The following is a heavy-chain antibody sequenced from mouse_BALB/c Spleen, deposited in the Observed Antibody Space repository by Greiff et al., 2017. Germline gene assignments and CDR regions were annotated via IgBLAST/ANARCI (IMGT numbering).Heavy chain of an antibody. Sequence: SGAELVKPGASVKMSCKASGYTFTSYNMHWVKQTPGQGLEWIGAIYPGNGDTSYNQKFKGKATLTADKSSSTAYMQLSSLTSEDSAVYYCARELPPDYWGQGTTLTVSS. CDR3: ARELPPDY. CDR2: IYPGNGDT. D-gene: IGHD1-1*01. CDR1: GYTFTSYN. J-gene: IGHJ2*01. V-gene: IGHV1-12*01.